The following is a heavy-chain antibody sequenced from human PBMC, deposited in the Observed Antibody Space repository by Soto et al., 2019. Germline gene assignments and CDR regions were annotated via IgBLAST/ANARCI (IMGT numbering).Heavy chain of an antibody. J-gene: IGHJ6*02. D-gene: IGHD3-10*01. Sequence: SETLSLTCSVSGGSIRSSSYYWGWIRQPPGKGLEWIGSIYYSGSIYYNPSLKSRVTISVDTSKNQFSLKLSSVTPEDTAVYYCARAPLRVLWFGEWEAHGMDVWGQGTTVS. CDR1: GGSIRSSSYY. CDR3: ARAPLRVLWFGEWEAHGMDV. V-gene: IGHV4-39*01. CDR2: IYYSGSI.